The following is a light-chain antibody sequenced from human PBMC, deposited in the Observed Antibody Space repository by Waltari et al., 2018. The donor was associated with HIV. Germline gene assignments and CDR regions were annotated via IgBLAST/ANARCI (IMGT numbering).Light chain of an antibody. CDR3: QQYNSLSGYT. Sequence: DVQMTQSPSTLSASVGDRVTITCRASQNINSWLAWYQQEAGKAPKLLIYQASTLESGVPSRFSRSGSGTEFTLTISSLQPDDFATYYCQQYNSLSGYTFGQGTKLEIK. V-gene: IGKV1-5*03. CDR2: QAS. J-gene: IGKJ2*01. CDR1: QNINSW.